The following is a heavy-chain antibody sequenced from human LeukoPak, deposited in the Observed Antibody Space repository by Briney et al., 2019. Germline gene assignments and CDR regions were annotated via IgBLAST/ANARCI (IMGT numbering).Heavy chain of an antibody. Sequence: GGSLRLSCAASGFTFDVSAMNWGRQAPGKGLEWVSASGNAGDTYYADSVKGRFTISRDNTKKVLFLQMTSLRAEDTAVYYCAKKTSGNYPYVFWGQGTLVTVSP. CDR3: AKKTSGNYPYVF. V-gene: IGHV3-23*01. CDR1: GFTFDVSA. CDR2: SGNAGDT. D-gene: IGHD3-22*01. J-gene: IGHJ4*02.